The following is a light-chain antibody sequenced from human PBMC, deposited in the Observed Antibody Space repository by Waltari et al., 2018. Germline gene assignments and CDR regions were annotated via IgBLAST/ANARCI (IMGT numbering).Light chain of an antibody. V-gene: IGLV4-69*01. Sequence: QVVLTQSPSASASLGASIKLTCTLSSGHSDYAIAWHQQQPEKGPRYLMKGNSGGSHIKGDGIPARFSGSSSGAERYLAISSVHSEDEAHYYCQIWDTVNHVIFVGGTKLTVL. CDR3: QIWDTVNHVI. CDR2: GNSGGSH. J-gene: IGLJ2*01. CDR1: SGHSDYA.